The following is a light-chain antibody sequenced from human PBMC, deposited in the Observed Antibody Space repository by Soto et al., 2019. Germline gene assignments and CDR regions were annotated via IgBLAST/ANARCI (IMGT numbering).Light chain of an antibody. J-gene: IGLJ1*01. V-gene: IGLV1-40*01. CDR1: SSNIGAGYD. CDR3: QSYDGSLSCLV. Sequence: QSVLTQPPSVSGAPGQRVTISCTGSSSNIGAGYDVYWYQQLPGTAPKLLIYGNSNRPSGVPDRFSGSKSGTSASLAIAGLQAEDEADYYCQSYDGSLSCLVFGTGTKLTVL. CDR2: GNS.